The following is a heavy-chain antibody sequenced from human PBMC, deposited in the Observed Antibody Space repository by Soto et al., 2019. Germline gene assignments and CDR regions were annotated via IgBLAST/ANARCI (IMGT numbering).Heavy chain of an antibody. CDR2: IFSNDEK. CDR3: ARIHSITWGSYFYGMDV. CDR1: GFSLSDTTMG. J-gene: IGHJ6*02. Sequence: VTLKESGPVLVKPSETLTLTCSVSGFSLSDTTMGVSWIRQPPRKALEWLAHIFSNDEKSYSTSLKTRLTISKDTSRSQVVLTMTNMDPVDTATYYCARIHSITWGSYFYGMDVWGQGTTVTVSS. V-gene: IGHV2-26*01. D-gene: IGHD3-16*01.